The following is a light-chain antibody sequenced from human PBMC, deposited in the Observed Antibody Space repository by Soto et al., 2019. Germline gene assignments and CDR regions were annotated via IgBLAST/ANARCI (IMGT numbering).Light chain of an antibody. CDR1: QDITSA. J-gene: IGKJ4*01. Sequence: AIPLTQAPASLSASVGDRVTITCRADQDITSALAWYQQRPGRPPKLLIYDASFLESGVPSRFSGSGFGTDFTLTISSLQPEDFGNYHCQQIKSYPLTFGGGTKVEI. V-gene: IGKV1-13*02. CDR3: QQIKSYPLT. CDR2: DAS.